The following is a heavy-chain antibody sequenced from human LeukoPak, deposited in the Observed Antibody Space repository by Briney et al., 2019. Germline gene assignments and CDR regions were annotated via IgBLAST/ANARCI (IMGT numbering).Heavy chain of an antibody. CDR2: IYYSGST. CDR3: ARQSTDSNNYYYYGMDV. J-gene: IGHJ6*02. CDR1: GGSISSYY. D-gene: IGHD1-1*01. V-gene: IGHV4-59*08. Sequence: SETLSLTCTVSGGSISSYYWSWIRQPPGKGLEWIGYIYYSGSTNYNPSLKSRVTISVDTSKNQFSLKLSSVTAADTAVYYCARQSTDSNNYYYYGMDVWGQGTTVTVSS.